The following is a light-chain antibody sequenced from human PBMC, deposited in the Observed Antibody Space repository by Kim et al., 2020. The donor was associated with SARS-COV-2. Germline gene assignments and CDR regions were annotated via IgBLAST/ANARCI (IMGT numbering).Light chain of an antibody. CDR1: SSNMGSNT. Sequence: VTICCSGSSSNMGSNTVNWYQQRPGTAPKLLYYSNNQRPSGVPDRFSGSKSGTSASLAISGLQSEDEADYYCAAWDDSLNGFYVFGTGTKVTVL. CDR2: SNN. CDR3: AAWDDSLNGFYV. J-gene: IGLJ1*01. V-gene: IGLV1-44*01.